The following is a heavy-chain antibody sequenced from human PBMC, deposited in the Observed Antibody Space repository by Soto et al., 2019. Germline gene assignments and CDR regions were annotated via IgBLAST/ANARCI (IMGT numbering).Heavy chain of an antibody. D-gene: IGHD1-26*01. J-gene: IGHJ4*02. CDR3: ATASGRYSHFDY. V-gene: IGHV3-72*01. CDR2: IRKKANSYTT. CDR1: GFTFSDHY. Sequence: EVQLVESGGGLVQPGGSLRLSCAASGFTFSDHYIDWVRQAPGKGLEWVDRIRKKANSYTTEYAASVKGRYTISRDDSRNSLYLQMNNLKTEDTPVYSCATASGRYSHFDYWGQGTMVTFST.